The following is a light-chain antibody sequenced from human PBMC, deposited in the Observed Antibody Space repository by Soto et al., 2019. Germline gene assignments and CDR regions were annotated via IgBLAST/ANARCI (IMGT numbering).Light chain of an antibody. J-gene: IGKJ1*01. CDR2: DAS. Sequence: DIQMTQSPSLLSASVGDRVTITCRASQSISSWLAWYQQKPGKAPKLLIYDASSLQSGVPSRFSGSGSGTEFTLTISSLQPDVFATYYCQQYNSYWTFGQGTKVEIK. V-gene: IGKV1-5*01. CDR3: QQYNSYWT. CDR1: QSISSW.